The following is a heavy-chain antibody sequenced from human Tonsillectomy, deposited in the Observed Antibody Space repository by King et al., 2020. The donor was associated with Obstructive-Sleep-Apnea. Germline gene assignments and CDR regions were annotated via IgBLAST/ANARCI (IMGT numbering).Heavy chain of an antibody. Sequence: VQLVESGGGVVQPGRSLRLSCAASGFTFSSYGMHWVRQAPGKGLEWVAVIWYDGSNKYYADSVKGRFTISRDNSKNTLYLQMNSLSAEDTAVYYCAKGHYYDSSGYYVYWGQGTLVTVSS. CDR3: AKGHYYDSSGYYVY. CDR2: IWYDGSNK. CDR1: GFTFSSYG. V-gene: IGHV3-33*06. D-gene: IGHD3-22*01. J-gene: IGHJ4*02.